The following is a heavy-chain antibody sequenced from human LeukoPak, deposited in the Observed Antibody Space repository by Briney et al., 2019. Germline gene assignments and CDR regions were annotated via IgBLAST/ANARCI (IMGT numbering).Heavy chain of an antibody. V-gene: IGHV3-11*01. CDR2: ITSGGGST. CDR1: GFTFSDFY. Sequence: GGSLRLSCAASGFTFSDFYMSWIRQAPGKGLEWVSYITSGGGSTYYADSVKGRFTISRDNAKNSLFLQMNSLRAEDTAVYYCARRAGAYSHPYDYWGQGTLVTVSS. J-gene: IGHJ4*02. D-gene: IGHD4/OR15-4a*01. CDR3: ARRAGAYSHPYDY.